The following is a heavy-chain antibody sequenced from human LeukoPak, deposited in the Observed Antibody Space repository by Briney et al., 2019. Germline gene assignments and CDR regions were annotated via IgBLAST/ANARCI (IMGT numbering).Heavy chain of an antibody. J-gene: IGHJ6*02. V-gene: IGHV4-34*01. CDR3: ARGLRAPVVAPTNLPYYGMDV. Sequence: SETLSLTCAVYGGSFSGYYWSWIRQPPGKGLEWIGEINHSGSTNYNPSLKSRVTISVDTSKNQFSLKLSSVTAADTAVYHCARGLRAPVVAPTNLPYYGMDVWGQGTTVTVSS. CDR2: INHSGST. D-gene: IGHD2-21*01. CDR1: GGSFSGYY.